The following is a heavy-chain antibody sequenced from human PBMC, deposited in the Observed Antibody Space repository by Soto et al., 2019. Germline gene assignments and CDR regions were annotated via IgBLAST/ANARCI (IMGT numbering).Heavy chain of an antibody. CDR3: ARDRRDSSGYYGAY. J-gene: IGHJ4*02. CDR1: GGTFTTYA. V-gene: IGHV1-69*14. CDR2: IIPIYGTA. Sequence: QVQLVQSGAEVKKPGSSVKVSCQASGGTFTTYAISWVRQAPGQGLDWMGGIIPIYGTANYAQQFQGRVTITADKSTNTAYMELSSLRSEDTAVYYCARDRRDSSGYYGAYWGQGTLVTLSS. D-gene: IGHD3-22*01.